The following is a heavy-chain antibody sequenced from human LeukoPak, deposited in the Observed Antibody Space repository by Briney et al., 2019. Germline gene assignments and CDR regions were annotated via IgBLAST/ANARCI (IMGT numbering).Heavy chain of an antibody. CDR2: ISGSGGST. V-gene: IGHV3-23*01. J-gene: IGHJ5*02. Sequence: PGGSLRLSCAASGFTFSSYAMSWVRQAPGKGREWVSAISGSGGSTYYADSVKGRFTISRDTSKNTLYLQMNSLRAEDTAVYYCAKDLLDHNWFDPWGQGTLVTVSS. CDR3: AKDLLDHNWFDP. CDR1: GFTFSSYA.